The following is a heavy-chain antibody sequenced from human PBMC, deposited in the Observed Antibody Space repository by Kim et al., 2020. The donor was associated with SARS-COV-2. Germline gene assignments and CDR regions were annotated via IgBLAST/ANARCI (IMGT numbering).Heavy chain of an antibody. V-gene: IGHV1-3*01. Sequence: ASVKVSCKASGYTFTSYAMHWVRQAPGQRLEWMGWINAGNGDTKYSQKFQGRVTIIRDTSASTAYMELSSLRSEDTAVYYCARDGGSAAAGGTGWFDPWGQGTLVTVSS. CDR2: INAGNGDT. CDR1: GYTFTSYA. J-gene: IGHJ5*02. D-gene: IGHD6-13*01. CDR3: ARDGGSAAAGGTGWFDP.